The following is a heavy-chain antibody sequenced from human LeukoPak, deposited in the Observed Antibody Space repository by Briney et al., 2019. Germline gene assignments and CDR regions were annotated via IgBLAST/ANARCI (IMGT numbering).Heavy chain of an antibody. Sequence: PSETLSLTCTVSGGSISSGGYYWSWIRQHPGKGLEWIGYIYYSGSTNYIPSLKSRVTISADTSKNQFSLKLSSVTAADTAVYYCTRGNYRTFDYWGQGTLVTVSS. V-gene: IGHV4-61*08. J-gene: IGHJ4*02. CDR1: GGSISSGGYY. CDR2: IYYSGST. D-gene: IGHD1-7*01. CDR3: TRGNYRTFDY.